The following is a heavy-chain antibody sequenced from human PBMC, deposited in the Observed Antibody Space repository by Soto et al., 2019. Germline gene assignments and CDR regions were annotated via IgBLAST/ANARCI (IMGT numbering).Heavy chain of an antibody. CDR1: GCSFSAFS. Sequence: EVLLVESGGGLVQPGGSLRLSCASSGCSFSAFSMNWVRQAPGKGLEWVSYISSSSNTIYYADSVKGRFTISRDNAQNTLYLQMNSLRDEDTAVYYCAREGGRHCSPTRCYNAFDIWGQGTMVTVSS. J-gene: IGHJ3*02. D-gene: IGHD2-2*02. CDR2: ISSSSNTI. CDR3: AREGGRHCSPTRCYNAFDI. V-gene: IGHV3-48*02.